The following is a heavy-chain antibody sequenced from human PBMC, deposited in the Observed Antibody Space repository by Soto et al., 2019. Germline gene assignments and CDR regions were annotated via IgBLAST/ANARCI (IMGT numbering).Heavy chain of an antibody. V-gene: IGHV5-51*01. D-gene: IGHD4-17*01. Sequence: HGESLKISCKGSGYSFTSYWIGWVRQMPGKGLEWMGIIYPGDSDTRYSPSFQGQVTISADKSISTAYLQWSSLKASDTAMYYCARAYGDYAEHDAFDIWGQGTMVTVSS. CDR2: IYPGDSDT. CDR1: GYSFTSYW. CDR3: ARAYGDYAEHDAFDI. J-gene: IGHJ3*02.